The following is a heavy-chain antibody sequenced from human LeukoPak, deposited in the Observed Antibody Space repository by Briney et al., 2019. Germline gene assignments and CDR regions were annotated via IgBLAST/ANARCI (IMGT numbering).Heavy chain of an antibody. CDR2: IYYSGST. CDR1: GGSISSYY. CDR3: ARTLEYSYGWPFAY. V-gene: IGHV4-59*01. J-gene: IGHJ4*02. D-gene: IGHD5-18*01. Sequence: SGTLSLTCTVSGGSISSYYWSWIRQPPGKGLEWIGYIYYSGSTNYNPSLKSRVTISVDTCKNQFSLKLSSVTAAYTAVYYCARTLEYSYGWPFAYWGQGTLVTVSS.